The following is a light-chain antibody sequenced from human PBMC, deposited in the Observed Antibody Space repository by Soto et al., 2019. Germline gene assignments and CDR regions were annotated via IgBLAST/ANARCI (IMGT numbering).Light chain of an antibody. CDR2: DAS. J-gene: IGKJ2*01. Sequence: EILLTQSPATLSVSPGDRATLSCRASQSVASNLAWYQQKPGQAPRLLIYDASTRATGIPPRISGSGSGTQFTLTISSLESEDFATYYCLQDYNYPYTFGQGTKLEIK. V-gene: IGKV3-15*01. CDR1: QSVASN. CDR3: LQDYNYPYT.